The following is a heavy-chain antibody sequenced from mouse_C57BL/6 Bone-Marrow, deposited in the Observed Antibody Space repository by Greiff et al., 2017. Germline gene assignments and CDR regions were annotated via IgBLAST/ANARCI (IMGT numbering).Heavy chain of an antibody. Sequence: VQLQQSGAELVRPGASVKLSCTASGYNIKDDYMHWVKQRPEQGLEWIGWIDPENGDTEYTSKFQGKATITVDKSSSTAYLQLSSLTSEDTAVYYCTRIAYWGQGTLVTVSA. CDR2: IDPENGDT. J-gene: IGHJ3*01. V-gene: IGHV14-4*01. CDR1: GYNIKDDY. CDR3: TRIAY.